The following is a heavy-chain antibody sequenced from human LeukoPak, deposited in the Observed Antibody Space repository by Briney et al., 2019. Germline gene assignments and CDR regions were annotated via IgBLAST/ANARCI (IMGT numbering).Heavy chain of an antibody. CDR1: GFTVSSNY. J-gene: IGHJ4*02. Sequence: GGSLRLSCAASGFTVSSNYMSWVRQAPGKGLEWVSVVYSGGSTFYADSVKGRFTISRDNSKNTLYLQVNSLRVEDTAAYYCAREGRGSYYFDYWGQGTLVTVSS. CDR3: AREGRGSYYFDY. CDR2: VYSGGST. V-gene: IGHV3-66*01. D-gene: IGHD1-26*01.